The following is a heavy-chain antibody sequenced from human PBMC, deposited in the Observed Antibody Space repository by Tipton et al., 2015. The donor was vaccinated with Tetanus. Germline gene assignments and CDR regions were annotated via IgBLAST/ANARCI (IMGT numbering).Heavy chain of an antibody. CDR2: ISGSGGST. D-gene: IGHD6-6*01. Sequence: SLRLSCAASGFTFSLYAMNWVRQAPGKGLECVSAISGSGGSTYYADSVKGRFTISRDNSKNTLYLQMNSLRAEDTAVYYCAKGVGSSSGYYSYGMAVWGQGTTVTVSS. J-gene: IGHJ6*02. CDR3: AKGVGSSSGYYSYGMAV. V-gene: IGHV3-23*01. CDR1: GFTFSLYA.